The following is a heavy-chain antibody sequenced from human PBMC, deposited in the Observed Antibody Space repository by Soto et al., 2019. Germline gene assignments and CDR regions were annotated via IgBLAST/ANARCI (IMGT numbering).Heavy chain of an antibody. J-gene: IGHJ5*02. D-gene: IGHD3-3*01. CDR1: GGSFSGYY. CDR3: ARRYDFGSGYYPYNWFDP. Sequence: QVQLQQWGAGLLKPSETLSLTCAVYGGSFSGYYWSWIRQPPGKGLEWIGEINHSGSTNYNPSLKSRVTISVDTSKNQFSLKLSSVTAADTAVYYCARRYDFGSGYYPYNWFDPWGQGTLVTVSS. CDR2: INHSGST. V-gene: IGHV4-34*01.